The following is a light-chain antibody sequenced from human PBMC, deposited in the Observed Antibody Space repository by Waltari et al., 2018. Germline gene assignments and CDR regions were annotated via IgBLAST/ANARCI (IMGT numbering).Light chain of an antibody. V-gene: IGLV2-23*02. Sequence: QSALTQPASVSGTPGQSIPISCTGTTSDVGNYDLVSLYQQHPGKAPKLLICEVIKRPSGVARRFSGSKSGNTASLTISGLQGEDEADYYCCSYAGRGTYVFGSGTKVTVL. J-gene: IGLJ1*01. CDR1: TSDVGNYDL. CDR2: EVI. CDR3: CSYAGRGTYV.